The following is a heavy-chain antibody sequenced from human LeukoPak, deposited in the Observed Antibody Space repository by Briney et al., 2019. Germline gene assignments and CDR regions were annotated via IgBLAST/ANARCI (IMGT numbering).Heavy chain of an antibody. CDR2: ISSSSSTI. CDR3: ARDYNGDSDS. Sequence: GGSLRLSCAASGFTFSSYSMNWVRQAPGKGLEWVSYISSSSSTIYYADSVKGRFTISRDNAKNSLYLQMNSLRAEDTGIYYCARDYNGDSDSWGQGTLVTVSS. CDR1: GFTFSSYS. D-gene: IGHD1-14*01. V-gene: IGHV3-48*04. J-gene: IGHJ4*02.